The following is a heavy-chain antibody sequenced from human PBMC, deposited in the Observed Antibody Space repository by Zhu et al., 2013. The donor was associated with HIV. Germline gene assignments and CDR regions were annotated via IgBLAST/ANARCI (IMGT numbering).Heavy chain of an antibody. Sequence: QVQLVQSGAEVKKPGASVKVSCKASAYTFTGHYMHWVRQAPGQGLEWMGWINPNSGGTTYGQNFQGRVTMTRDTSISTAYMELSRLTSDDTAVYYCVQTTMVREFDYWGQGTLVTVST. CDR2: INPNSGGT. V-gene: IGHV1-2*02. CDR1: AYTFTGHY. J-gene: IGHJ4*02. D-gene: IGHD3-10*01. CDR3: VQTTMVREFDY.